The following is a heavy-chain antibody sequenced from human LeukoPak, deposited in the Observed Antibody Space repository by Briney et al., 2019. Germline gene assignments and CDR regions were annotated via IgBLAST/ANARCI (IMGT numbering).Heavy chain of an antibody. CDR1: GFTFSTYA. Sequence: PGGSLRLSCAASGFTFSTYAISWVRQAPGKGLEWVSCISSTSNYIFYADSVRGRFTISRDNAKNSLYLQMSSLRVEDTAVYYCGRDPNGDYIGAFDFWGQGTVVTVSS. V-gene: IGHV3-21*04. D-gene: IGHD4-17*01. J-gene: IGHJ3*01. CDR3: GRDPNGDYIGAFDF. CDR2: ISSTSNYI.